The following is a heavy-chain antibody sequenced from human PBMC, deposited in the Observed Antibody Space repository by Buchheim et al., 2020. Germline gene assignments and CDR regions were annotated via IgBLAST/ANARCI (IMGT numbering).Heavy chain of an antibody. J-gene: IGHJ4*02. V-gene: IGHV3-33*01. CDR2: IWYDGSNK. CDR3: ARSRYGSGSYSDY. CDR1: GFTFSSYG. Sequence: QVQLVESGGGVVQPGRSLRLSCAASGFTFSSYGMHWVRQAPGKGLEWVAVIWYDGSNKNYADSVKGRFTISRDNSKNTLYLQMNSLRAEDTAVYYCARSRYGSGSYSDYWGQGTL. D-gene: IGHD3-10*01.